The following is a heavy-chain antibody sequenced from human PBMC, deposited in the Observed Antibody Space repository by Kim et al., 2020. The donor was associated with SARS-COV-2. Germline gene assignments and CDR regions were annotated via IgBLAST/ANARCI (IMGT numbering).Heavy chain of an antibody. J-gene: IGHJ5*02. D-gene: IGHD3-16*01. V-gene: IGHV3-11*05. CDR3: ARDLGDHDPSGIP. Sequence: YAASVNGLFTISRDNANNSVYLQMNSLRVDDTAVYFCARDLGDHDPSGIPWGQGTLVTVSS.